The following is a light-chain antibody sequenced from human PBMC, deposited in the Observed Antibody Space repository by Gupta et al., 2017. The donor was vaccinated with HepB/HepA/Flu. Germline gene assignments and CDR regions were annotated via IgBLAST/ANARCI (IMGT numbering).Light chain of an antibody. CDR2: DSS. CDR3: QQRKDWPPLT. Sequence: ETVLTQSPATLSLSPGERATLSCRASQSVDIYLAWYQQRPGQAPTPLIYDSSNRAPGIPARFSSSGSGTDFTLTISSLEPEDFAVYYCQQRKDWPPLTFGGGTKVEMK. V-gene: IGKV3-11*01. J-gene: IGKJ4*01. CDR1: QSVDIY.